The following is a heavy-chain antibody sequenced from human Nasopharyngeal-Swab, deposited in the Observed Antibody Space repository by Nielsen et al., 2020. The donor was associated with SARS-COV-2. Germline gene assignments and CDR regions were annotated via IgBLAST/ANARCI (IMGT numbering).Heavy chain of an antibody. V-gene: IGHV3-23*01. CDR1: GFTFSSYA. Sequence: GALRLSCAASGFTFSSYAMSWVRQAPGKGLEWVSIISGSGDTTYYADSVKDRFTISRDNSKNTLYMQTNSLRVEDTAVYYCAKAPYLRGLDVWGQGTTVTVSS. CDR3: AKAPYLRGLDV. D-gene: IGHD2-21*01. J-gene: IGHJ6*02. CDR2: ISGSGDTT.